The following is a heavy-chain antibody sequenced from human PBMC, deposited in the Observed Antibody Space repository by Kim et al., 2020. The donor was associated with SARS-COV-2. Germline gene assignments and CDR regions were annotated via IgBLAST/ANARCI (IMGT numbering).Heavy chain of an antibody. J-gene: IGHJ6*02. CDR1: GFTFSDYY. CDR2: ISSSSSYT. D-gene: IGHD3-16*02. CDR3: ARVGYDYDWGSYRDYYYYYGMDV. V-gene: IGHV3-11*05. Sequence: GGSLRLSCAASGFTFSDYYMSWIRQAPGKGLEWVSYISSSSSYTNYADSVKGRFTISRDNAKNSLYLQMNSLRDEDTAVYYCARVGYDYDWGSYRDYYYYYGMDVWGQGTTVTVSS.